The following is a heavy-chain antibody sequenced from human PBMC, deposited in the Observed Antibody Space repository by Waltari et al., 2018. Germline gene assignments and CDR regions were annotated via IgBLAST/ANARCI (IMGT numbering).Heavy chain of an antibody. CDR3: AKDAFGNTYLDF. J-gene: IGHJ4*02. CDR2: IWFDGSDK. D-gene: IGHD2-2*02. Sequence: QVNLVESGGGVVQPGGSLRLSCATSGFTFSNFGMHWVRQAPGKGLGWVGLIWFDGSDKCYADSGRGRVTISRDNSARTLYLDMDSLRLDDTAMYYCAKDAFGNTYLDFWGQGTLVTVSA. V-gene: IGHV3-30*02. CDR1: GFTFSNFG.